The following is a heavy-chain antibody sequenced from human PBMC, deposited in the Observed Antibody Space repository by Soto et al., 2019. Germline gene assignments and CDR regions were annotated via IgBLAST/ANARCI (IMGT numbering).Heavy chain of an antibody. V-gene: IGHV3-7*05. CDR1: GFALSNYW. CDR3: GTETSTCGC. J-gene: IGHJ4*02. D-gene: IGHD6-25*01. CDR2: IKYDGSEK. Sequence: EVQLVESGGGLVQPGESLRLSCVASGFALSNYWINWVRQAPGKGLEWVANIKYDGSEKNYVDSVKGRFNIARDNARNSMYRQMNSLRAEHTAAYYCGTETSTCGCWGQATLVTVSS.